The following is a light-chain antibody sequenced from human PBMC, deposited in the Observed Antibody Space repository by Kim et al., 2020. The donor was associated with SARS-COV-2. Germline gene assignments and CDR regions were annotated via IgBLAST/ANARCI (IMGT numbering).Light chain of an antibody. J-gene: IGLJ1*01. CDR2: DVS. CDR3: CSYAGSNTYV. V-gene: IGLV2-11*01. Sequence: QSALTQPRSVSGSPGQSVTISCTGTSSDVGGYSYVSWYQQHPGKAPKIMIYDVSKRPSGVPDRFSGSKSGNTASLTISGLQAEDEADYYCCSYAGSNTYVFGTGTKVTVL. CDR1: SSDVGGYSY.